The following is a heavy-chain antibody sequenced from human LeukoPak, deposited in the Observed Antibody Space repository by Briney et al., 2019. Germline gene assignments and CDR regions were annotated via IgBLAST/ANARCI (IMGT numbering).Heavy chain of an antibody. CDR2: IYSGGST. D-gene: IGHD6-13*01. CDR1: GFTVSSNY. V-gene: IGHV3-53*01. CDR3: ARDSGYSSSWYLDY. Sequence: RGSLRLSCAASGFTVSSNYMSRVRQAPGKGLEWVSVIYSGGSTYYADSVKGRFTISRDISKNTLCLQMNSLRAEDTAVYYCARDSGYSSSWYLDYWGQGTLVTVSS. J-gene: IGHJ4*02.